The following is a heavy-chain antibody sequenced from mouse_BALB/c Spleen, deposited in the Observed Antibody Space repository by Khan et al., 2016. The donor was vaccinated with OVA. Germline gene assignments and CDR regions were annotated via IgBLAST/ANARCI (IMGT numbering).Heavy chain of an antibody. V-gene: IGHV1-77*01. J-gene: IGHJ3*01. D-gene: IGHD1-1*01. Sequence: QVQLKESGTELARPGASVKLSCKASGYTFSDYYINWVKQRTGQGLEWIGEIYPGSGYTYYNEKFKAKATLTADKSSSTAYMQLSKLTSEDSAVYFCARQGAYGSRYGWFAYWGQGTLVTVSA. CDR3: ARQGAYGSRYGWFAY. CDR2: IYPGSGYT. CDR1: GYTFSDYY.